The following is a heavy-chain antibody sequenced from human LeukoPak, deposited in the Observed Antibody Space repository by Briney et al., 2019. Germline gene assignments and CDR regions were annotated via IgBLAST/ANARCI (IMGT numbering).Heavy chain of an antibody. J-gene: IGHJ6*03. Sequence: GGSLRLSCAASGFTFSNYAMNWVRQAPGKGLEWVSYISSSSSTIYYADSMKGRFTISRDNAKNSLYLQMNSLRGKDTAVYYCKGSSWYNYYYMDVWGKGTTVTVSS. V-gene: IGHV3-48*01. D-gene: IGHD6-13*01. CDR3: KGSSWYNYYYMDV. CDR2: ISSSSSTI. CDR1: GFTFSNYA.